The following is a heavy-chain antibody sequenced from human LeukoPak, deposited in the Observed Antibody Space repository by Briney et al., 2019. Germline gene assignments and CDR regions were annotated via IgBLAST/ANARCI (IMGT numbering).Heavy chain of an antibody. CDR2: IIPIFGTA. J-gene: IGHJ4*02. Sequence: GASAKVSCKASGGTFSSYAISWVRQAPGQGLEWMGGIIPIFGTANYAQKFQGRVTMTRDTSTSTVYMELSSLRSEDTAVYYCARGGSGLNYFDYWGQGTLVTVSS. CDR1: GGTFSSYA. CDR3: ARGGSGLNYFDY. V-gene: IGHV1-69*05.